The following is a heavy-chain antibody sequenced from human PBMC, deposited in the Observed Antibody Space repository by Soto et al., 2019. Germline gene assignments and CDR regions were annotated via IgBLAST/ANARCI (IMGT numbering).Heavy chain of an antibody. J-gene: IGHJ4*02. CDR1: GFTFTSSA. CDR2: IVVGSGNT. CDR3: AAAGPPRRKPFDY. Sequence: GASVKVSCKASGFTFTSSAVQWVRQARGQRLEWIGWIVVGSGNTNYAQKFQERVTITRDMSTSTAYMELSSLRSEDTAVYYCAAAGPPRRKPFDYWGQGTLVTVSS. V-gene: IGHV1-58*01.